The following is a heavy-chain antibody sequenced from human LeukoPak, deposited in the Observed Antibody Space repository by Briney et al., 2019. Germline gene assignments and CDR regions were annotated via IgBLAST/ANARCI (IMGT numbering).Heavy chain of an antibody. CDR2: ISGSGGTT. Sequence: GGSLRLSCTASGFSFSSYWMSWVRQAPGKGLEWVSTISGSGGTTYYADSVKGRFTISRDNSKNTLYLQMNSLRAEDTAVYYCAKSFGVVIMDNFDYWGQGTLVTVSS. D-gene: IGHD3-3*01. CDR1: GFSFSSYW. V-gene: IGHV3-23*01. J-gene: IGHJ4*02. CDR3: AKSFGVVIMDNFDY.